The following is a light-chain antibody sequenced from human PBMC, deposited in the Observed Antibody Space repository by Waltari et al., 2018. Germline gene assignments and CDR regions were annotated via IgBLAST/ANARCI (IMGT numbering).Light chain of an antibody. CDR3: SSYTSRSTLVV. V-gene: IGLV2-14*03. CDR1: SSDVGGYNY. J-gene: IGLJ2*01. CDR2: DVS. Sequence: QSALTQPASVPGSPGQSITISCTGTSSDVGGYNYVSWYQKHPGTAPKLMIYDVSKRPSGVSYRFSGSKSGNTASLTISGLQAEDEADYYCSSYTSRSTLVVFGGGTKLTVL.